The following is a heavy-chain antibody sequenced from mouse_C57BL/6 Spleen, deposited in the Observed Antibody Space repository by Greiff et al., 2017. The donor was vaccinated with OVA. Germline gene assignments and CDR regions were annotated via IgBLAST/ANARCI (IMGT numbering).Heavy chain of an antibody. CDR3: ARDYRGGAMDY. CDR1: GYAFSSYW. V-gene: IGHV1-80*01. J-gene: IGHJ4*01. D-gene: IGHD1-1*02. CDR2: IYPGDGDT. Sequence: QVQLQQSGAELVKPGASVKISCKASGYAFSSYWMNWVKQRPGKGLEWIGQIYPGDGDTNYNGKFKGKATLTADKSSSTAYMQLSSLTSEDSAVYFCARDYRGGAMDYWGQGTSVTVSS.